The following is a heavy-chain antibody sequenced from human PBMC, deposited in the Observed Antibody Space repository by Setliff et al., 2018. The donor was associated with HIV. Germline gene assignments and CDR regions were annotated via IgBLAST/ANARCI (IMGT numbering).Heavy chain of an antibody. CDR2: VYYTWNT. D-gene: IGHD3-22*01. Sequence: TLSLTCTVSGGSISRRDYCWGWIRQPPGKGLEWIGSVYYTWNTYYDPSLKSRVTVSVDTSKSQFSLKLSSVTAADTAVYYCARLMHYYDSFWVLWRENYFDSWGRGTLVTVSS. V-gene: IGHV4-39*01. CDR1: GGSISRRDYC. CDR3: ARLMHYYDSFWVLWRENYFDS. J-gene: IGHJ4*01.